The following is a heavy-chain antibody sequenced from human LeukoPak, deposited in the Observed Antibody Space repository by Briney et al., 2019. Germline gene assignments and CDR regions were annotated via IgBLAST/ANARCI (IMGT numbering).Heavy chain of an antibody. CDR2: ISSSSYI. Sequence: GGSLRLSCAASGFTFSSYSMNWVRQAPGKGLEWVSSISSSSYIYYADSVKGRFTISRGNAKNSLYLQMNSLRAEDTAVYYCARDGNGSEAFDYWGQGTLVTVSS. D-gene: IGHD3-10*01. V-gene: IGHV3-21*01. J-gene: IGHJ4*02. CDR3: ARDGNGSEAFDY. CDR1: GFTFSSYS.